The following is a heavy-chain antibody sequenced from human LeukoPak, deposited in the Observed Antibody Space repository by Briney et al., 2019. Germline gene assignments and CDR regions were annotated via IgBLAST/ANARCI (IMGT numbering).Heavy chain of an antibody. CDR2: ITSSGSTI. V-gene: IGHV3-48*03. CDR1: GFTFSSYE. J-gene: IGHJ4*02. Sequence: AGGSLRLSXAASGFTFSSYEMNWVRQAPGKGMEWVSYITSSGSTIYYADSVKGRSTISRDNAKNSLYLQMNSLRAEDTAVYYCAIPTYYYDSSGQGYWGQGTLVTVSS. CDR3: AIPTYYYDSSGQGY. D-gene: IGHD3-22*01.